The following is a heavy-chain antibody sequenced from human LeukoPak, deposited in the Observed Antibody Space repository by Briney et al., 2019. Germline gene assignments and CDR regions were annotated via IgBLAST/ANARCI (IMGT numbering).Heavy chain of an antibody. Sequence: GGSLRLSCAASGFTFSSYAMSWVRQAPGKGLEWVSAISGSGGSSYYADSVKGRFTISRDNSKNTLYLQMNSLRAEDTAVYYCAKDRGSSGFYNYWGQGTLVTVSS. CDR1: GFTFSSYA. D-gene: IGHD6-19*01. CDR2: ISGSGGSS. CDR3: AKDRGSSGFYNY. J-gene: IGHJ4*02. V-gene: IGHV3-23*01.